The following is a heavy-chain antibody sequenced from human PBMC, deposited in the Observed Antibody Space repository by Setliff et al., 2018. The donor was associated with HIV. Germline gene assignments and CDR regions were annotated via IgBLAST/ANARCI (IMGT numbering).Heavy chain of an antibody. V-gene: IGHV4-4*07. J-gene: IGHJ4*02. CDR3: ARSIYGSGTYPLDI. CDR1: GGSTIGYH. Sequence: SETLSLTCSASGGSTIGYHWNWIRQPAGKGLEWIGRMYYTYNTDYNPSLKSRVVMSIDTSKNQFSLRLDSVTAADTAVYFCARSIYGSGTYPLDIWGPGTLVTVSS. D-gene: IGHD3-10*01. CDR2: MYYTYNT.